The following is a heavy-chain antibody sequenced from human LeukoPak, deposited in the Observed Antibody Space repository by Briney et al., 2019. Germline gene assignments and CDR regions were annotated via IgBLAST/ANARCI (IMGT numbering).Heavy chain of an antibody. J-gene: IGHJ4*02. V-gene: IGHV3-48*01. CDR3: ARSYCSSTSCYDDFDY. CDR2: ISSSSSTI. CDR1: GFTFSSYS. Sequence: PGGSLRLSCAASGFTFSSYSMNWVRQAPGKGPEWVSYISSSSSTIYYADSVKGRFTISRDNAKNSLYLQMNSLRAEDTAVYYCARSYCSSTSCYDDFDYWGQGTLVTVSS. D-gene: IGHD2-2*01.